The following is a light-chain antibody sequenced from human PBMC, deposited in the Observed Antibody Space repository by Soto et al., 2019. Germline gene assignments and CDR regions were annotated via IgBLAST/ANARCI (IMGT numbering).Light chain of an antibody. Sequence: EIVLTQSPATLSLSPGERATLSCRASQSVLDFLDWLQQKPGQAPRLLIYDASKRAAGIPDRFSGSGSETHFTLTISSLEPEDFAVYYCQQRSSWPLTFGTGTKVEI. V-gene: IGKV3-11*01. CDR3: QQRSSWPLT. CDR2: DAS. CDR1: QSVLDF. J-gene: IGKJ4*01.